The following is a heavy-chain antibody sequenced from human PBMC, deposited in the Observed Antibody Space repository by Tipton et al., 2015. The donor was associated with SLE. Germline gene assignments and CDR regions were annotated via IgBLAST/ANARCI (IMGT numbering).Heavy chain of an antibody. J-gene: IGHJ4*02. CDR1: GDSMSTSRSY. CDR2: IHHSGST. V-gene: IGHV4-39*01. Sequence: TLSLTCTVSGDSMSTSRSYWVWIRQSPGKGLEWIGSIHHSGSTYYNPSLKSRLTISADMPKNHFSLSLSSVTATDTAIYYCGSGSIFGVISLWGQGTLVTVSS. CDR3: GSGSIFGVISL. D-gene: IGHD3-3*01.